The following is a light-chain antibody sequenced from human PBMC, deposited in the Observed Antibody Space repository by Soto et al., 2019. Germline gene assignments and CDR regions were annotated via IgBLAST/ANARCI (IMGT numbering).Light chain of an antibody. CDR1: QSVSSSY. CDR3: QQYGNSPWT. CDR2: GAS. V-gene: IGKV3-20*01. J-gene: IGKJ1*01. Sequence: EIVLTQSPGTLSLSPGERATLSCRASQSVSSSYLAWYQQKPGQAPRLLIYGASSRATDIPDNFSGSGSGTDFTLTISRLEPEDFAVYYCQQYGNSPWTFGQGTKVEIK.